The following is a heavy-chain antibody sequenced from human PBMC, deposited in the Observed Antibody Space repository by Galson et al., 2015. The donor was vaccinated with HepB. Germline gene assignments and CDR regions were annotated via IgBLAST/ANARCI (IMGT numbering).Heavy chain of an antibody. D-gene: IGHD3-16*02. V-gene: IGHV1-3*01. CDR2: INAGNGNT. J-gene: IGHJ5*02. Sequence: CKASGYTFTSYAMHWVRQAPGQRLEWMGWINAGNGNTKYSQKFQGRVTITRDTSASTAYMELSSLRSEDTAVYYCARDPNYDYVWGSYRYTGWFDPWGQGTLVTVSS. CDR1: GYTFTSYA. CDR3: ARDPNYDYVWGSYRYTGWFDP.